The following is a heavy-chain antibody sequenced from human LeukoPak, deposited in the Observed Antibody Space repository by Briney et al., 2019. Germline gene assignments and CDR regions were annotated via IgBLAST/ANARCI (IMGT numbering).Heavy chain of an antibody. J-gene: IGHJ6*02. CDR1: GGFISGYF. D-gene: IGHD1-26*01. CDR3: ARHDPVGHYQHGMDV. Sequence: SETLSLTCTVSGGFISGYFWSCIRQPPGKGLEFIGYVYYNGATLYSPSLKSRVTMSVDTSKNQFSLKLSSVTAADTAVYYCARHDPVGHYQHGMDVWGQGTTVIVSS. V-gene: IGHV4-59*08. CDR2: VYYNGAT.